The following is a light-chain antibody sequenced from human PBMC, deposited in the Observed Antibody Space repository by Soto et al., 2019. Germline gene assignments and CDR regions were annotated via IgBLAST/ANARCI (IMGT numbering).Light chain of an antibody. CDR1: QSVSGN. CDR2: DAS. Sequence: IVMTQTPATLSVSAGEGATLSFRASQSVSGNLAWYQQKPGQAPRLLIYDASTRATGIPDRFSGSGSGTDFTLTISRLEPEDFAVYYCQQYGSSGTFGQGTKVDIK. J-gene: IGKJ1*01. V-gene: IGKV3-20*01. CDR3: QQYGSSGT.